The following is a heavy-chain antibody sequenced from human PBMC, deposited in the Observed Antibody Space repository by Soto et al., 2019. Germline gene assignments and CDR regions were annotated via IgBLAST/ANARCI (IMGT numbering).Heavy chain of an antibody. CDR3: ARVRFLEWYFDY. V-gene: IGHV4-59*01. CDR2: IYYSGST. J-gene: IGHJ4*02. Sequence: SETLSLTCTVSGGSISSYHWSWIRQPPGKGLEWIGYIYYSGSTNYNPSLKSRVTISVDTSKNQFSLKLSSVTAADTAVYYCARVRFLEWYFDYWGQGTLVTVSS. D-gene: IGHD3-3*01. CDR1: GGSISSYH.